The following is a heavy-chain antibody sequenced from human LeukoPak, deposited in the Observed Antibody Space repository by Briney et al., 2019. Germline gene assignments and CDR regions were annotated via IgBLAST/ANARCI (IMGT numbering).Heavy chain of an antibody. CDR3: AKDQYTYGYGGWFDP. CDR2: ISYDGSNK. V-gene: IGHV3-30*04. Sequence: PGRSLRLSCAASGFTFSSYAMHWVRQAPGKGLEWVAVISYDGSNKYYADSVKGRFTISRDNSKNTLYLQMNSLRAEDTAVYYCAKDQYTYGYGGWFDPWGQGTLVTVSS. CDR1: GFTFSSYA. J-gene: IGHJ5*02. D-gene: IGHD5-18*01.